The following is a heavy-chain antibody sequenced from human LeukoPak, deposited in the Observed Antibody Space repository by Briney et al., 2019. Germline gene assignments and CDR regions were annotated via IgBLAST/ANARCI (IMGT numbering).Heavy chain of an antibody. Sequence: SVKVSCKASGGTFSIYAISWVRQAPGQGLEWMGGIITIFGTANYAQKFQGRVTITADESTSTAYMELSSLRSEDTAVYYCAVVGGSSWYVKFDYWGQGTLVTVSS. CDR3: AVVGGSSWYVKFDY. J-gene: IGHJ4*02. CDR1: GGTFSIYA. V-gene: IGHV1-69*13. CDR2: IITIFGTA. D-gene: IGHD6-13*01.